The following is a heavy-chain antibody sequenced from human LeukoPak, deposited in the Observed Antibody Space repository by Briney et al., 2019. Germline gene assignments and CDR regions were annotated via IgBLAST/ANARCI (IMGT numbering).Heavy chain of an antibody. D-gene: IGHD4-11*01. V-gene: IGHV1-18*01. CDR2: ISTYDGNT. CDR1: GYTFITYG. Sequence: ASVKVSCKASGYTFITYGITWVRQAPGQGLEWMGGISTYDGNTNYAQKFQGRVTMTTDTPTSTAYMELRSLRSDGTAVYYCARALYSNYVRALYYFDFWGQGMLVTVSS. J-gene: IGHJ4*02. CDR3: ARALYSNYVRALYYFDF.